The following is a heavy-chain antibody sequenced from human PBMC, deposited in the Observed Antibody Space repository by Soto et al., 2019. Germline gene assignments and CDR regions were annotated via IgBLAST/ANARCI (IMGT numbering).Heavy chain of an antibody. J-gene: IGHJ4*02. CDR3: ARDQGRVAGTMTDY. V-gene: IGHV1-2*04. D-gene: IGHD6-19*01. CDR1: GYTFTGYY. Sequence: ASVKVSCKASGYTFTGYYMHWVRQAPGQGLEWMGWINPNSGGTNYAQKFQGWVTMTRDTSTSTVYMELSSLRSEDTAVYYCARDQGRVAGTMTDYWGQGTLVTVSS. CDR2: INPNSGGT.